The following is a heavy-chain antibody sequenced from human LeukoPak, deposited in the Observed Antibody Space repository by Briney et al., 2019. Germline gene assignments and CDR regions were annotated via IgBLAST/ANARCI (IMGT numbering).Heavy chain of an antibody. CDR3: ARQGDGGRAFDY. J-gene: IGHJ4*02. D-gene: IGHD4-23*01. CDR2: IYYSGST. CDR1: SGSISSSSYY. Sequence: SETLSLTCTASSGSISSSSYYWGWIRQPPGKGLEWIGTIYYSGSTYYNPSLKSRVSISVDTSKNQFSLRLTSVTATDTAVHYCARQGDGGRAFDYWGQGILVTVSS. V-gene: IGHV4-39*01.